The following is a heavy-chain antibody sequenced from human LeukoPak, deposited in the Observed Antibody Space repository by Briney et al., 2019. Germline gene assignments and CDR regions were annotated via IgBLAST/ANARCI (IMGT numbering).Heavy chain of an antibody. D-gene: IGHD2-21*02. CDR3: ARDLVVTATPNYFDY. V-gene: IGHV3-74*01. CDR2: INSDGINT. Sequence: GGSLRLSCAASGFTFSNYWMHWVRQAPGKGLVWVSRINSDGINTSYADSVKGRFTISRDNAKNSLYLRMNSLRAEDTAVYYCARDLVVTATPNYFDYWGQGTLVTVSS. J-gene: IGHJ4*02. CDR1: GFTFSNYW.